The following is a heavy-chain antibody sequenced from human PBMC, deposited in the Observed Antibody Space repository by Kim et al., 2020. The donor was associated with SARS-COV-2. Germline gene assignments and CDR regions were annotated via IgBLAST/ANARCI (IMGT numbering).Heavy chain of an antibody. J-gene: IGHJ4*02. D-gene: IGHD1-26*01. Sequence: GESLKISCKGSGDSFTTSWIGWVRQMPGKGLEWMGLIYPGDSDTRYSPSFQGQVTISADKSISTAYLQWSSLKASDTAMYYCARHSREGSNRKIDSWGQGTLVTVSS. CDR3: ARHSREGSNRKIDS. V-gene: IGHV5-51*01. CDR2: IYPGDSDT. CDR1: GDSFTTSW.